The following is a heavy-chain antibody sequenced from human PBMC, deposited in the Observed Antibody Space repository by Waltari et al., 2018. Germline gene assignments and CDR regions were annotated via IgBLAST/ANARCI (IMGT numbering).Heavy chain of an antibody. V-gene: IGHV4-61*02. CDR2: IYTSGST. D-gene: IGHD3-22*01. Sequence: GEAISSGGYYWSWIWQPAGKGLECIGRIYTSGSTSYNPSLKSRVTISVDTSKNQFSLKLSSVPAADTAVYYCAISYSHYYDSSGSLAPIDYWGQGTLVTVSS. CDR1: GEAISSGGYY. CDR3: AISYSHYYDSSGSLAPIDY. J-gene: IGHJ4*02.